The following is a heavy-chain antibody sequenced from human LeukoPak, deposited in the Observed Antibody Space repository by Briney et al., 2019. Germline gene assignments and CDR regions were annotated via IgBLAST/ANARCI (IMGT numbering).Heavy chain of an antibody. V-gene: IGHV4-30-2*01. CDR1: GGSISSGGYY. CDR2: IYHSGST. Sequence: KPSETLSLTCTVSGGSISSGGYYWSWIRQPPGKGLEWIGYIYHSGSTYYNPSLKSRVTISVDRSKNQFSLKLSSVTAADTAVYYCASRSYGHGDDAFDIWGQGTMVTVSS. CDR3: ASRSYGHGDDAFDI. D-gene: IGHD1-26*01. J-gene: IGHJ3*02.